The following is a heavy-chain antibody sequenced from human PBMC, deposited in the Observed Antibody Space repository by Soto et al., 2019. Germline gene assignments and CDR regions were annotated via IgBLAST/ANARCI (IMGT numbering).Heavy chain of an antibody. D-gene: IGHD3-10*01. CDR3: AKRDLVDATPRNFDY. CDR2: INTGGGT. Sequence: VQLLESGGDLVQPGGSLRLSCTATGFTFPTYAMSWVRQAPGKGLEWVSAINTGGGTYYAASVKGRFTISRDNSKDTLYLQMNSLRAEDTAVYYCAKRDLVDATPRNFDYWGQGTLVTVSS. CDR1: GFTFPTYA. V-gene: IGHV3-23*01. J-gene: IGHJ4*02.